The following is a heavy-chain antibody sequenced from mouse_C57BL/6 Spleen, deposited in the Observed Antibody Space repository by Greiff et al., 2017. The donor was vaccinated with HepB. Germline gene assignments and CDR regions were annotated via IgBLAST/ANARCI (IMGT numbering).Heavy chain of an antibody. CDR2: IYPRDGST. Sequence: VQLQQSGPELVKPGASVKLSCKASGYTFTSYDINWVKQRPGQGLEWIGWIYPRDGSTKYNEKFKGKATLTVDTSSSTAYMELHSLTSEDSAVYFCARYTIYYYGSRGSYYFDYWGQGTTLTVSS. V-gene: IGHV1-85*01. CDR3: ARYTIYYYGSRGSYYFDY. D-gene: IGHD1-1*01. J-gene: IGHJ2*01. CDR1: GYTFTSYD.